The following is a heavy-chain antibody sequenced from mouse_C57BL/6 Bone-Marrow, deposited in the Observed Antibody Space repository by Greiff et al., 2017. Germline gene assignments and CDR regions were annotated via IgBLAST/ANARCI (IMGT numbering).Heavy chain of an antibody. CDR1: GYAFSSHW. V-gene: IGHV1-80*01. CDR2: IYPGDGDT. J-gene: IGHJ1*03. Sequence: VQLQQSGAELVKPGASVKISCKASGYAFSSHWMNWVKQRPGKGLEWIGQIYPGDGDTNYNGKFKGKATLTADKSSSTAYMQLSSLTSEDSAVXFCARHPLNWSYWYFDVWGTGTTVTVSS. CDR3: ARHPLNWSYWYFDV. D-gene: IGHD4-1*01.